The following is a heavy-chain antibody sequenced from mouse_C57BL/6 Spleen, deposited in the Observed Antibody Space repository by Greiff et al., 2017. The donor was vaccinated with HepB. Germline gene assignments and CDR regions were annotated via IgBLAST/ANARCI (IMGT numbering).Heavy chain of an antibody. CDR3: ARDPFYGNYGAMDY. CDR1: GFTFSDYY. CDR2: INYDGSST. J-gene: IGHJ4*01. Sequence: EVQLVESEGGLVQPGSSMKLSCTASGFTFSDYYMAWVRQVPEKGLEWVANINYDGSSTYYLDSLKSRFIISRDNAKNILYLQMSSLKSEDTATYYCARDPFYGNYGAMDYWGQGTSVTVSS. V-gene: IGHV5-16*01. D-gene: IGHD2-10*01.